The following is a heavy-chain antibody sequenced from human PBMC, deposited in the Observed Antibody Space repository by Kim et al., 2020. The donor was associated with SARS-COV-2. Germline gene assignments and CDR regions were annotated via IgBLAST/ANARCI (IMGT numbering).Heavy chain of an antibody. Sequence: YADYEKGRYTISRDKSKNKLYLQMNSLRAEDTAVYYGAKEQWVWFGGSDYWGQGTLVTVSS. J-gene: IGHJ4*02. D-gene: IGHD3-10*01. V-gene: IGHV3-23*01. CDR3: AKEQWVWFGGSDY.